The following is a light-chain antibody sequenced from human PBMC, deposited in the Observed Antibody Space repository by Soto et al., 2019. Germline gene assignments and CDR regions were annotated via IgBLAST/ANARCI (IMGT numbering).Light chain of an antibody. CDR3: QRIT. CDR2: GAS. V-gene: IGKV3-20*01. CDR1: QSVSSSY. J-gene: IGKJ5*01. Sequence: EIVLTQSPATLSLSPGESATLSCRASQSVSSSYLAWYQQKPGQAPRLLIYGASSSATGIPDRFSGSGSGTDFTLTLSRLEPEDFAVYYCQRITSGQGTKLDIK.